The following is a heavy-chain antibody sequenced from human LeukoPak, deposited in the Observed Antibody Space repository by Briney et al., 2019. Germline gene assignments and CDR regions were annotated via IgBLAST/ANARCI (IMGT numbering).Heavy chain of an antibody. J-gene: IGHJ3*02. CDR1: GYRFTSYW. Sequence: GESLRISCKGSGYRFTSYWISWVRPMPGKGLEWMGRIDPSDSHTKYSPSFQGHVTISADKSISNAYLQWSSMKASDTAMYYCARHVYCSSTSCYAAFEIWGQGTMVSVSS. CDR2: IDPSDSHT. CDR3: ARHVYCSSTSCYAAFEI. D-gene: IGHD2-2*01. V-gene: IGHV5-10-1*01.